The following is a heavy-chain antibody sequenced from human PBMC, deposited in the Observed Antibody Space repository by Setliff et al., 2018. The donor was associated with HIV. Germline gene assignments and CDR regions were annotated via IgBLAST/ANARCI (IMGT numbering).Heavy chain of an antibody. V-gene: IGHV1-69*13. J-gene: IGHJ5*02. CDR2: FIPLFGTT. D-gene: IGHD3-10*01. CDR1: GGTFNKQS. CDR3: GRGKYYSSGSTPLSAS. Sequence: ASVKVSCKASGGTFNKQSITWVRQAPGQGLEWVGEFIPLFGTTTYEHKFQGRVSFTADASTNTAYMELSSLRSEDTAVFYCGRGKYYSSGSTPLSASWGQGTLVTVSS.